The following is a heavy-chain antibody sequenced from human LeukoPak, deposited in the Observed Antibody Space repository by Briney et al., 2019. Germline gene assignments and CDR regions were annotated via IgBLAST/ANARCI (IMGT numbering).Heavy chain of an antibody. CDR3: ARRRRNWNFVDY. D-gene: IGHD1-7*01. J-gene: IGHJ4*02. CDR1: GFTITDYS. V-gene: IGHV3-11*04. CDR2: IRQNDDSV. Sequence: PGGSLRLSCAASGFTITDYSMSWIRQAPGKGLEWLSYIRQNDDSVLYADSVRGRFTISRDNAKNSLYLQMNSLRGEDTAVYYCARRRRNWNFVDYWGQGTLVTVSS.